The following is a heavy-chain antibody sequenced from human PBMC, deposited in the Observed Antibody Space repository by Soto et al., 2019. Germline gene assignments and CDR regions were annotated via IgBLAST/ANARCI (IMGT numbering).Heavy chain of an antibody. J-gene: IGHJ4*02. CDR3: ARGPDCFDY. V-gene: IGHV4-59*01. Sequence: SETLSLTCTVSGGSISSYYWSWIRQPPGKGLEWIGYIYYSGSTNYNPSLKSRVTISVDTSKNQFSLKLSSVTAADTAVYYCARGPDCFDYWGQGTLLTVSS. CDR2: IYYSGST. CDR1: GGSISSYY.